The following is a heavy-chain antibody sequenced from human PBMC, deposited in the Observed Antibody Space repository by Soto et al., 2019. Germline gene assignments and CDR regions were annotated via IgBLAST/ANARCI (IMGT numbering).Heavy chain of an antibody. J-gene: IGHJ5*02. CDR3: TTGLTYYYDSSGYPTPDWFDP. V-gene: IGHV3-15*01. Sequence: GGSLRLSCAASGFTFSNAWMSWVRQAPGKGLEWVGRIKSKTDGGTTDYAAPVKGRFTISRDDSKNTLYLQMNSLKTEDTAVYCCTTGLTYYYDSSGYPTPDWFDPWGQGTLVTVSS. D-gene: IGHD3-22*01. CDR1: GFTFSNAW. CDR2: IKSKTDGGTT.